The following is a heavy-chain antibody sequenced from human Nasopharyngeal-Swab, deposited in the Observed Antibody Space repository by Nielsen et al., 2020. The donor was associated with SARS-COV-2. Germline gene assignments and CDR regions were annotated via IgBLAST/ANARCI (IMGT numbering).Heavy chain of an antibody. CDR2: ISYEGSKK. V-gene: IGHV3-30*18. D-gene: IGHD3-10*01. Sequence: GESLKISCAASGFTFSNYGMHWVRQAPGKGLEWVAVISYEGSKKFYEESVEGRFTISRDYSKSTLYLQMDSLRTEDTAMYYCAKANVLFWFGQFKNDGFDIWGQGTMVAVSS. J-gene: IGHJ3*02. CDR1: GFTFSNYG. CDR3: AKANVLFWFGQFKNDGFDI.